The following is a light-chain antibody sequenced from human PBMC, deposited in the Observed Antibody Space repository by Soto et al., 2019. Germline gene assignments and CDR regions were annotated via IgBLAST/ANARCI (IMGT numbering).Light chain of an antibody. Sequence: DIRVTQSPAFLSASVGDRVTITCRASQGISNQLALYQQKPGKAPKLLIYAASTLQSGVPSVIRGSGSGTEFILPIDSLPPEDFATSYCQQRDSYPFSFGPGTKVDVK. V-gene: IGKV1-9*01. CDR2: AAS. CDR3: QQRDSYPFS. J-gene: IGKJ3*01. CDR1: QGISNQ.